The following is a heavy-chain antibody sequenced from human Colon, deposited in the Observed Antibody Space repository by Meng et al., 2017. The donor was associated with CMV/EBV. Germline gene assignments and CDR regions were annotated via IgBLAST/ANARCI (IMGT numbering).Heavy chain of an antibody. CDR2: VKTEAEGVTT. J-gene: IGHJ4*02. CDR3: STGFF. Sequence: GGSLRLSCAASGFGFKTAWMTWVRQSPGKGWEWVGHVKTEAEGVTTDYAAPVEDRFTISRDDSKSMVYLQMHSLKTDDPAVYYCSTGFFWGQGTLVTVSS. V-gene: IGHV3-15*01. CDR1: GFGFKTAW.